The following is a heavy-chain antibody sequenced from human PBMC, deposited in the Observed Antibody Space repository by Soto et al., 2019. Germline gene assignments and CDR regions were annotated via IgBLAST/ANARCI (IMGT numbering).Heavy chain of an antibody. D-gene: IGHD2-2*01. V-gene: IGHV3-15*01. Sequence: EVQLVESGGDSVKPGGSLRLSCAASGFTFTYVWMTWFRQAPGKGLEWVGRIKRKSDGETTDYAAPVKGRFTISRDDSKNTLYLEMNRLKTADTAVYYCAADRYCSSNTCPGAFDIWGQGTMVRVSA. J-gene: IGHJ3*02. CDR3: AADRYCSSNTCPGAFDI. CDR1: GFTFTYVW. CDR2: IKRKSDGETT.